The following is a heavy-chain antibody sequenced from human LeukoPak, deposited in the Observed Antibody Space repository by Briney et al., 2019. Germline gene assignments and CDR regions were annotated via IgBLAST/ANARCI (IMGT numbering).Heavy chain of an antibody. J-gene: IGHJ4*02. CDR3: ARDHASSAFDY. Sequence: GGSLRLSCAASGFTFSSYSMNWVRQAPGKGLEWVSSVSSSSSYIYYADSVKGRFTISRDNSKNTLYLQMNSLRAEDTAVYYCARDHASSAFDYWGQGTLVTVSS. CDR2: VSSSSSYI. CDR1: GFTFSSYS. V-gene: IGHV3-21*01. D-gene: IGHD6-19*01.